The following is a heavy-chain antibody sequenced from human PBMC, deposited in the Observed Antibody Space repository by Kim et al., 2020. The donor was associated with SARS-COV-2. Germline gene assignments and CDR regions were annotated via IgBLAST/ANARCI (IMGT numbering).Heavy chain of an antibody. Sequence: YYNPSLTSRVTIPVDTSKNQFSLKLSPVTAADTAVYYCASGHSYPNRFDPWGQGTLVTVSS. CDR3: ASGHSYPNRFDP. D-gene: IGHD5-18*01. V-gene: IGHV4-31*02. J-gene: IGHJ5*02.